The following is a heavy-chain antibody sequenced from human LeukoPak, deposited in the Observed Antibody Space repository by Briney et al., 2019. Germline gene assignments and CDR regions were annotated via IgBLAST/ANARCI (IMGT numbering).Heavy chain of an antibody. CDR2: INPGNGDT. Sequence: ASVKVSCKASGYTFTNYAMHWVRQAPGQRPEWMGWINPGNGDTKYSQELQDRVTITRDTSATTAYMELSRLTSDDMAVYYCAGDRGGSGDFDSWGQGTLVTVSS. CDR3: AGDRGGSGDFDS. CDR1: GYTFTNYA. D-gene: IGHD3-10*01. V-gene: IGHV1-3*03. J-gene: IGHJ4*02.